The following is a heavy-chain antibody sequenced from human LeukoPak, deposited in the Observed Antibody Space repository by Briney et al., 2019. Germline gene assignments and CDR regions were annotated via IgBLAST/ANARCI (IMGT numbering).Heavy chain of an antibody. J-gene: IGHJ5*02. Sequence: SVKVSCKASGGTFGDYVITWVRQAPGQGLEWMGGIITVSETTNYAQKFQGRVTFTADESTTTAYMELSSLRSEDTAVYYYARGGRYSSAWFFNLWGQGTLVTVSS. CDR2: IITVSETT. D-gene: IGHD6-19*01. CDR1: GGTFGDYV. CDR3: ARGGRYSSAWFFNL. V-gene: IGHV1-69*01.